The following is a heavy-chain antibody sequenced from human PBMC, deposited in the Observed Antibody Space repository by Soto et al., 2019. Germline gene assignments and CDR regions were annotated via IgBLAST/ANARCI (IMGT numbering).Heavy chain of an antibody. Sequence: QVQLVQSGAEVKTPGASVKVSCKASGYTFTGYYMHWVRQAPGQGFEWMGWINPKSGGSNYAQKFQGRVTMTRDTSISTAYMELSRLRSDDTAVYYCARYGGSSWYYNWFDPWGQGTQVTVSS. D-gene: IGHD6-13*01. CDR2: INPKSGGS. CDR3: ARYGGSSWYYNWFDP. V-gene: IGHV1-2*02. CDR1: GYTFTGYY. J-gene: IGHJ5*02.